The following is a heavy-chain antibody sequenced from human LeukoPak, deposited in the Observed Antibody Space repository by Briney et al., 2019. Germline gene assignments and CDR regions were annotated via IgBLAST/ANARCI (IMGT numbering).Heavy chain of an antibody. CDR1: GGSISSYY. D-gene: IGHD3-10*01. CDR2: IYTSGST. Sequence: SETLSLTCTVSGGSISSYYWSWIRQPAGKGLEWIGRIYTSGSTNYNPSLKSRVTISVDTSKNQFSLKLSSVTAADTAVYYCARIRPDIIVVRGVIDYYYYYMDVWGKGTTVTISS. CDR3: ARIRPDIIVVRGVIDYYYYYMDV. J-gene: IGHJ6*03. V-gene: IGHV4-4*07.